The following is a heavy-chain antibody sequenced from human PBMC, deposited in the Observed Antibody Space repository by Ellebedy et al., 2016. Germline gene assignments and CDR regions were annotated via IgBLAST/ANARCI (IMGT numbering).Heavy chain of an antibody. V-gene: IGHV5-51*01. CDR2: IYPGDSDT. D-gene: IGHD6-13*01. Sequence: KVSXXGSGYSFTSYWIGWVRQMPGKGLEWMGIIYPGDSDTRYSPSFQGQVTISADKSISTAYLQWSSLKASDTAMYYCARHHYSSSWYAHYYYGMDVWGQGTTVTVSS. CDR1: GYSFTSYW. J-gene: IGHJ6*02. CDR3: ARHHYSSSWYAHYYYGMDV.